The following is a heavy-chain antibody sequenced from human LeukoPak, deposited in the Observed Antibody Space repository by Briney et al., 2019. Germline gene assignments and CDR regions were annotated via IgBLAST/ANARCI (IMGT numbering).Heavy chain of an antibody. CDR1: GGTFSIYA. J-gene: IGHJ6*02. V-gene: IGHV1-69*04. Sequence: ASVTVSFTASGGTFSIYAISWVRQAPGQGLEWMGRIIPILGIANYAQKFQGRVTITADKSTSTAYMELSSLRSEDTAVYYCARGLGVAGTGYYYYGMDVWGQGTTVTVSS. CDR2: IIPILGIA. D-gene: IGHD6-19*01. CDR3: ARGLGVAGTGYYYYGMDV.